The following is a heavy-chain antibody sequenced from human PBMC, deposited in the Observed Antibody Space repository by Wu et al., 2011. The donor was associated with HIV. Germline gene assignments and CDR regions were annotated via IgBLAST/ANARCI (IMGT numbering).Heavy chain of an antibody. Sequence: QVQLVQSGAEVKKPGASVKVSCKASGYTFTGYYMHWVRQAPGQGLEWMGWINPNSGGTNYAQKFQGRVTMTRDTSISTAYMELSRLRSDDTAVYYCARDSGITIFGVAHWYFDLWGRGTLVTVSS. V-gene: IGHV1-2*02. J-gene: IGHJ2*01. CDR3: ARDSGITIFGVAHWYFDL. CDR1: GYTFTGYY. CDR2: INPNSGGT. D-gene: IGHD3-3*01.